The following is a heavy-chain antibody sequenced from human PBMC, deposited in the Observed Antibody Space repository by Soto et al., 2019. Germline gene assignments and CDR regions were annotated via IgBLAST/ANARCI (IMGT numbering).Heavy chain of an antibody. J-gene: IGHJ4*02. CDR3: AKTQLTGYSLLRPFDY. D-gene: IGHD3-9*01. CDR2: ISGSGGST. V-gene: IGHV3-23*01. Sequence: PGGFLRLSCAASGFTFSSYAMSWVRQAPGKGLEWVSAISGSGGSTYYADSVKGRFTISRDNSKNTLYLQMNSLRAEDTAVYYCAKTQLTGYSLLRPFDYWGQGTLVTVSS. CDR1: GFTFSSYA.